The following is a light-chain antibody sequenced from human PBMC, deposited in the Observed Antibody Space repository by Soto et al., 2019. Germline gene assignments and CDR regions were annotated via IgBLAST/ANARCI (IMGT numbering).Light chain of an antibody. CDR2: DVS. J-gene: IGLJ1*01. V-gene: IGLV2-14*01. Sequence: QSALTQPASVSGSPGQSITISCTGTCSDVGGYNYVSWYQQHPGKAPKLMIYDVSNRPSGVSNRFSGSKSGNTASLTISGLQAEDEAEYYCSSYTSSSTRLYVFGTGTKVTVL. CDR1: CSDVGGYNY. CDR3: SSYTSSSTRLYV.